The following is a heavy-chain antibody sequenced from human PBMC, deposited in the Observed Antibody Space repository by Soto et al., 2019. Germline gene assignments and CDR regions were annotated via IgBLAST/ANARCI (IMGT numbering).Heavy chain of an antibody. V-gene: IGHV4-39*01. J-gene: IGHJ4*02. D-gene: IGHD1-26*01. Sequence: SETLSLTCTVSGGSISSSSYYWGWIRQPPGKGLEWIGGIYYSGSTYYNPSLKSRVTISVDTSKNQFSLKLSSVTAADTAVYYCARLGQDYFDYWGQGTLVTVSS. CDR3: ARLGQDYFDY. CDR1: GGSISSSSYY. CDR2: IYYSGST.